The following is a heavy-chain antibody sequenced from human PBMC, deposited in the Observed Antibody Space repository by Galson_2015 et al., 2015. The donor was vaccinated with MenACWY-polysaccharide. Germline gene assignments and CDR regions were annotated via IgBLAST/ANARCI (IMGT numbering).Heavy chain of an antibody. D-gene: IGHD6-13*01. CDR1: GIRFSGSG. J-gene: IGHJ3*02. CDR2: IQYDGTNK. Sequence: SLRLSCAASGIRFSGSGMHWVRQAPGKGLEWVAVIQYDGTNKVYADSVKGRFTIPRDNSRNTLHLEMNSLRAEDTAVYYCAREGSRIVFHAFDTWGQGTMVTVSS. V-gene: IGHV3-33*01. CDR3: AREGSRIVFHAFDT.